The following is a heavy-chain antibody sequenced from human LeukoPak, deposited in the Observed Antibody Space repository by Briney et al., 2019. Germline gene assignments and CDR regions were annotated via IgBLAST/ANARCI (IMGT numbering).Heavy chain of an antibody. J-gene: IGHJ6*02. CDR3: ARDQKIVVVVAATHYYYGMDV. D-gene: IGHD2-15*01. V-gene: IGHV1-69*04. CDR1: GGTFSSYA. Sequence: SVKVSCKASGGTFSSYAISWVRQAPGQGLEWMGRIIPFLGIANYAQKFQGRVTITADKSTSTAYMELSSLRSEDTAVYYCARDQKIVVVVAATHYYYGMDVWGQGTTVTVSS. CDR2: IIPFLGIA.